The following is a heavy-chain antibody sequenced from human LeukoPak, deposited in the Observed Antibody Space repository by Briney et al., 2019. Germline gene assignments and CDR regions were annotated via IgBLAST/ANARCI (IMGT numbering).Heavy chain of an antibody. J-gene: IGHJ4*02. V-gene: IGHV3-64*04. Sequence: GGSLRLSCSASGFVFSIYTMYWVRQAPGKGPEYVSTISGSGNGGSIYYADSVKGRFTISRDDSKSIVYLQMNGLRSEDTAVYYCAREATVTSGDYYFDYWGQGTLVTVSS. CDR3: AREATVTSGDYYFDY. D-gene: IGHD4-17*01. CDR2: ISGSGNGGSI. CDR1: GFVFSIYT.